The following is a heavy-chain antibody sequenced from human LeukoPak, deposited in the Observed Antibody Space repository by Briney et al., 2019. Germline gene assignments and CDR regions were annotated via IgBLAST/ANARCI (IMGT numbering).Heavy chain of an antibody. CDR1: GGSISSYY. CDR3: ARTFSRYWFDP. CDR2: IYHTGDT. D-gene: IGHD3-3*02. Sequence: PSETLSLTCTVSGGSISSYYWSWIRQAPGKGLEWIGYIYHTGDTNCNPSLKSRVTISVDTSKNQFSLKLSSVTAADTAVYYCARTFSRYWFDPWGQGTLVTVSS. V-gene: IGHV4-59*01. J-gene: IGHJ5*02.